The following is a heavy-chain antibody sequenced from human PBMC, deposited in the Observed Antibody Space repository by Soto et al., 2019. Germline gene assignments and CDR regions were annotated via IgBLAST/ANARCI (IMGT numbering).Heavy chain of an antibody. CDR1: GFTFSSYA. CDR3: AKGRGGVVTTYYFDY. D-gene: IGHD3-3*01. J-gene: IGHJ4*02. V-gene: IGHV3-23*01. Sequence: GGSLRLSCAASGFTFSSYAMSWVRQAPGKGLEWVSAISGSGGSTYYADSVKGRFTISRDNSKNTLYLQMNSLRAEDTAVYYCAKGRGGVVTTYYFDYWGQGTLVTVSS. CDR2: ISGSGGST.